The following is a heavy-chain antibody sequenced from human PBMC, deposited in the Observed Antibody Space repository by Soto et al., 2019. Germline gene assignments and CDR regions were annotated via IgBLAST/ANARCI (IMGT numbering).Heavy chain of an antibody. CDR1: GDSISSGSGY. D-gene: IGHD2-2*01. V-gene: IGHV4-31*06. CDR3: IKGSSTKVDAFDI. J-gene: IGHJ3*02. Sequence: SETLSLTCTVSGDSISSGSGYWSWVRQHPGRGLEWLGYIFHSGRTYYSPSLSSRLTSSIDTSNNQLSLNLRSVTAADTAVYYCIKGSSTKVDAFDIWAQGTMVTVSS. CDR2: IFHSGRT.